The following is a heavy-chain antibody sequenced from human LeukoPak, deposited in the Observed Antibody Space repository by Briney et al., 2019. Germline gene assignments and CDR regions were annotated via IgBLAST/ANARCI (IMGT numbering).Heavy chain of an antibody. CDR2: INSDGRST. CDR3: ARDGELYYYDSSGYYDY. V-gene: IGHV3-74*01. J-gene: IGHJ4*02. CDR1: GLTFSSYW. Sequence: GRSLRLSCAASGLTFSSYWMHWVRHAPGKGLVWVSRINSDGRSTIYADSAKGRFTISRDNPKNTLYLQMNSLRAEDTAVYYCARDGELYYYDSSGYYDYWGQGSLVTVSS. D-gene: IGHD3-22*01.